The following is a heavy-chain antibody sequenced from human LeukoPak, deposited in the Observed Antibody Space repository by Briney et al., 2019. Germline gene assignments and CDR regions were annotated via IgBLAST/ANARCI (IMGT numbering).Heavy chain of an antibody. Sequence: ASVNVSCKASGYTFTGYYMHWVRQAPGQGLEWMGWINPNSGGTNYAQKFQGRVTMTRDTSISTAYMELSRLRSDDTAVYYCARERPIAARLEFGFDPWGQGTLVTVSS. CDR3: ARERPIAARLEFGFDP. D-gene: IGHD6-6*01. CDR2: INPNSGGT. J-gene: IGHJ5*02. V-gene: IGHV1-2*02. CDR1: GYTFTGYY.